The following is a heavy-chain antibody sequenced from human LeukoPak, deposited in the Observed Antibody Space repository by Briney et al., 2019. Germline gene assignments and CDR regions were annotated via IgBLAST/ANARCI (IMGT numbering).Heavy chain of an antibody. Sequence: SDTLSLTCTVSGGSIGSGGYSWSRIRQHPGKGLEWIGYIYYSGSTYYNPSLKSRVTISVDTSKNQFSLKLSSVTAADTAVHYCARINDILTGSDYWGQGTLVTVSS. D-gene: IGHD3-9*01. J-gene: IGHJ4*02. CDR1: GGSIGSGGYS. V-gene: IGHV4-31*03. CDR2: IYYSGST. CDR3: ARINDILTGSDY.